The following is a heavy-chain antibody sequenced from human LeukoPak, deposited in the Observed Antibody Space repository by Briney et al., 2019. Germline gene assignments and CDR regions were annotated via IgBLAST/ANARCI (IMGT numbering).Heavy chain of an antibody. CDR3: ARGPAAIHYRLYYYGMDV. CDR2: INPSGGST. CDR1: GYTFTSYY. Sequence: ASVKVSCTASGYTFTSYYMHWVRQAPGQGLEWMGIINPSGGSTSYAQKFQGRVTMTRDTSTSTVYMELSSLRSEDTAVYYCARGPAAIHYRLYYYGMDVWGQGTTVTVSS. J-gene: IGHJ6*02. D-gene: IGHD2-2*01. V-gene: IGHV1-46*01.